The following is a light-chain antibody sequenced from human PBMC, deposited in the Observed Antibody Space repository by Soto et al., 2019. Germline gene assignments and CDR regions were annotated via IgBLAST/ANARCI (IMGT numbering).Light chain of an antibody. CDR3: QQYNQWPLT. CDR2: FAS. V-gene: IGKV3-15*01. Sequence: EIVMTQSPATLSVSPGDKATLSCRASQSVSNNLAWYQQRPGQAPRLLIYFASTRATRIPARFSGSGSGTEFSLTISSLQSEDLALYYCQQYNQWPLTFGGGTKVETK. J-gene: IGKJ4*01. CDR1: QSVSNN.